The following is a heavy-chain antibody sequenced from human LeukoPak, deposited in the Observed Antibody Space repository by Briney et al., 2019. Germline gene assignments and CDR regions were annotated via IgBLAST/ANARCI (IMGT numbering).Heavy chain of an antibody. Sequence: GGSLRLSCAASGFTFSSYGMHWVRQAPGKGLEWVAVIWYDGSNKYYADSVKGRFTISRDNSKNTLYLQMNSLRAEDTAVYYCAKDPSRGTGKDVWGKGTKVTVSS. J-gene: IGHJ6*04. CDR1: GFTFSSYG. CDR2: IWYDGSNK. V-gene: IGHV3-33*06. CDR3: AKDPSRGTGKDV. D-gene: IGHD3-16*01.